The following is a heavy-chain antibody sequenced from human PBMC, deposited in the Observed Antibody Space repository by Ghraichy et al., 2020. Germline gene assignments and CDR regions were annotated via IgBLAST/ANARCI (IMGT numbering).Heavy chain of an antibody. Sequence: SETLSLTCTVSGGSISSSSYYWGWIRQPPGKGLEWIGSIYYSGSTYYNPSLKSRVTISVDTSKNQFSLKLSSVTAADTAVYHCARDRSERIAAAGRDVTDNWFDPWGQGTLVTVSS. J-gene: IGHJ5*02. CDR1: GGSISSSSYY. V-gene: IGHV4-39*07. D-gene: IGHD6-13*01. CDR2: IYYSGST. CDR3: ARDRSERIAAAGRDVTDNWFDP.